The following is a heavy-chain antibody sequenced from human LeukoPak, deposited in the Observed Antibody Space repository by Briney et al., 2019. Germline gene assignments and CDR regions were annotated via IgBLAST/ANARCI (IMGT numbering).Heavy chain of an antibody. CDR1: GGSFSGYY. CDR3: ARGVTTYYDFWSGYSEGYYMDV. Sequence: SETLSLTCAVYGGSFSGYYWSWIRQPPGKGLEWIGEINHSGSTNYNQSLKSRVTISVDTSKNQFSLKLSSVTAADTAVYYCARGVTTYYDFWSGYSEGYYMDVWGKGTTVTVSS. D-gene: IGHD3-3*01. CDR2: INHSGST. V-gene: IGHV4-34*01. J-gene: IGHJ6*03.